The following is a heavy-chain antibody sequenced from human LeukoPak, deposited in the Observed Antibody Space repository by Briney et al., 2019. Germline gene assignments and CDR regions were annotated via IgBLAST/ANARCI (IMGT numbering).Heavy chain of an antibody. D-gene: IGHD6-13*01. Sequence: GGSLRLSCAASGFTFSSYAMSWVRQAPGKGLEWVSAISSSGDTTYYADSVKGRFTISRDNSKTTLYGQMNSLRAEDTAIHYCAKGDRVAAAAMVDYWGQGTLVTVSS. CDR3: AKGDRVAAAAMVDY. V-gene: IGHV3-23*01. CDR1: GFTFSSYA. CDR2: ISSSGDTT. J-gene: IGHJ4*02.